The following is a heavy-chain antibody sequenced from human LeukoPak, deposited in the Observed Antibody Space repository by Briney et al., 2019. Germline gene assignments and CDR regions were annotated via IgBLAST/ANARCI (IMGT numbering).Heavy chain of an antibody. CDR3: ARSTAAGTYYFDY. V-gene: IGHV4-30-4*08. CDR2: ISYSGST. J-gene: IGHJ4*02. D-gene: IGHD6-13*01. CDR1: GASISNGDYY. Sequence: SETLSLTCTVPGASISNGDYYWSWIRQPPGKGLEWIGYISYSGSTYYNPSLKSRLTISVDTSKNQFSLKLSSVTATDTAVYYCARSTAAGTYYFDYWGQGTLVTVSS.